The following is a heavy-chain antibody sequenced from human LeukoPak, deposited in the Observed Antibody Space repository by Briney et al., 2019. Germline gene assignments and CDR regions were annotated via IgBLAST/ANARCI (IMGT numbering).Heavy chain of an antibody. CDR1: SYTFTSYG. V-gene: IGHV1-18*01. D-gene: IGHD3-3*01. CDR2: ISAYNGNT. CDR3: ARVPEVGVDYYMDV. J-gene: IGHJ6*03. Sequence: ASVKVSCKASSYTFTSYGISWVRQAPGQGLEWMGWISAYNGNTNYAQKLQGRVTMTTDTSTSTAYMELRSLRSDDTAVYYCARVPEVGVDYYMDVWGKGTTVTVSS.